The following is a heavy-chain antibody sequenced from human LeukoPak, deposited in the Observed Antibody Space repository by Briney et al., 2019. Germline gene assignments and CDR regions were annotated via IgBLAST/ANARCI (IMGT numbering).Heavy chain of an antibody. V-gene: IGHV3-23*01. CDR3: ARDKYSSAWSHKWLDP. CDR2: ISGAGGVT. CDR1: GFTFSSYG. J-gene: IGHJ5*02. Sequence: GGSLRLSCVASGFTFSSYGLTWVRQAPGKGLEWVSTISGAGGVTTYADSVKGRFIISRDNSKSTLFVQMNSLRAEDTAAYFCARDKYSSAWSHKWLDPWGQGTRVTVSS. D-gene: IGHD3-22*01.